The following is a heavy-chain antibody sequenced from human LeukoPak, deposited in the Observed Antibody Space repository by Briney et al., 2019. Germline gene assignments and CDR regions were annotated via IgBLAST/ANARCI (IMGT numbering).Heavy chain of an antibody. CDR2: INTDSSDI. CDR1: GFTFSRYA. D-gene: IGHD2-15*01. V-gene: IGHV3-21*05. Sequence: GGSLRLSCAASGFTFSRYAMNWVRQAPGKGLEWVSYINTDSSDIHYADSVKGRFTISRDNARNTLYLQLSSLRAEDSAVYYCARDTFHPGLIYSWGQGTTVTVSS. J-gene: IGHJ6*02. CDR3: ARDTFHPGLIYS.